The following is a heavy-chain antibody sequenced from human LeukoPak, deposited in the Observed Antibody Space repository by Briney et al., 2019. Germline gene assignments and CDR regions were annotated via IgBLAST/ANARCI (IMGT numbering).Heavy chain of an antibody. CDR2: ISGSGGST. Sequence: GGSLRLSCAASGFTFSSYAMSWVRQAPGKGLEWVSAISGSGGSTYYADSVKGRFTISRDNSKNTLYLQMNSLRAEDTAVYYCVVTSAPSVAAAGIAIDYWGQGTLVTVSS. V-gene: IGHV3-23*01. D-gene: IGHD6-13*01. CDR1: GFTFSSYA. CDR3: VVTSAPSVAAAGIAIDY. J-gene: IGHJ4*02.